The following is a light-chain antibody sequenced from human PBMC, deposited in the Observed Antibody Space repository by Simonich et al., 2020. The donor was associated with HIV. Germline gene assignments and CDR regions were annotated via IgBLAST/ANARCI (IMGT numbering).Light chain of an antibody. CDR2: YKSDSDK. CDR3: MIWHSSASV. Sequence: QAVLTQPASLSASPGASASLTCTLRSGINVGTYRIYWYQQKPGSPPHYLLRYKSDSDKRRGSGVPSRFSGSKDASANTGILLISGLQSEDEAVYYCMIWHSSASVFGGGTKLTVL. CDR1: SGINVGTYR. V-gene: IGLV5-45*01. J-gene: IGLJ2*01.